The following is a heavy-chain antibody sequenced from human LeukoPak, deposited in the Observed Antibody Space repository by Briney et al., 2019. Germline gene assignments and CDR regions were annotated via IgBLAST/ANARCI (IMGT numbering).Heavy chain of an antibody. V-gene: IGHV4-30-4*01. CDR2: IYYSGST. D-gene: IGHD3-10*01. CDR1: GGSISSGDYY. CDR3: ARVLLGFGELLPYYFDY. J-gene: IGHJ4*02. Sequence: SETLSLTCTVSGGSISSGDYYWSWIRQPPGKGLEWIGYIYYSGSTYYNPSLKSRVTISVDTSKNQFSLKLSSATAADTAVYYCARVLLGFGELLPYYFDYWGQGTLVTVSS.